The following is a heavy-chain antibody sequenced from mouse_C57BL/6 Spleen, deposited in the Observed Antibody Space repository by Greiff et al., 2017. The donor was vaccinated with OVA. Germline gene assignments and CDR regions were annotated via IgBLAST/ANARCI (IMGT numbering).Heavy chain of an antibody. J-gene: IGHJ3*01. CDR2: IYPGDGDT. CDR1: GYAFSSYW. V-gene: IGHV1-80*01. Sequence: LVESGASVKISCKASGYAFSSYWMNWVKQRPGKGLEWIGQIYPGDGDTNYNGKFKGKATLTADKSSSTAYMQLSSLTSEDSAVYFCARFGDYYGSSYGWFAYWGQGTLVTVSA. D-gene: IGHD1-1*01. CDR3: ARFGDYYGSSYGWFAY.